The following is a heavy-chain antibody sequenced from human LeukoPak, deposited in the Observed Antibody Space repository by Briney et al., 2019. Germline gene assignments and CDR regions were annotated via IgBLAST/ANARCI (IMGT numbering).Heavy chain of an antibody. V-gene: IGHV3-74*01. J-gene: IGHJ5*02. Sequence: GGSLRLSCAASGFTFSSYWMHWVRQAPGKGLVWVPRINSDGSSTNYADSVKGRFTVSRDNAKNTLYLQMNSLRAEDTAVYYCARDRIYDSNKQGWFDPWGQGTLVTVSS. CDR1: GFTFSSYW. CDR2: INSDGSST. D-gene: IGHD3-22*01. CDR3: ARDRIYDSNKQGWFDP.